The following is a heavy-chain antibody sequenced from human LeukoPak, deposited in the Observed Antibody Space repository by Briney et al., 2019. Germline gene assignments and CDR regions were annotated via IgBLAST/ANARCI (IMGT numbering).Heavy chain of an antibody. V-gene: IGHV4-38-2*02. Sequence: PSETLSLTCTVSGYSISSGFYWGWIRQPPGKGLEWIGSIYSSGSTSYNPSLKSRVTISVDTSKNQVSLNLKSVTAADTAVYYCARGDSGWYLGLGFDYWGQGTLVTVSP. CDR3: ARGDSGWYLGLGFDY. D-gene: IGHD6-19*01. CDR1: GYSISSGFY. CDR2: IYSSGST. J-gene: IGHJ4*02.